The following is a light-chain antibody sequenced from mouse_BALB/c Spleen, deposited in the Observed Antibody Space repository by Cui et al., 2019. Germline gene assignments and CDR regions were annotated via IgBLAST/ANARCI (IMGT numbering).Light chain of an antibody. Sequence: QIVLTQSLAIMSASLGERVTMNCTASSSVSSSYLHWYQQKPGSSPKRWIYTTSNLASGVPARFSGSGSGTSYSLTISSMEAEDAATYYCHQYHRSPFTFGSGTKLEIK. V-gene: IGKV4-74*01. CDR2: TTS. J-gene: IGKJ4*01. CDR3: HQYHRSPFT. CDR1: SSVSSSY.